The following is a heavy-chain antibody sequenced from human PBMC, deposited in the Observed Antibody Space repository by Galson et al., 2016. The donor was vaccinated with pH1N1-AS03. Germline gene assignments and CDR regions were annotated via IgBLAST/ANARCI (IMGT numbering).Heavy chain of an antibody. CDR2: ISANNGNT. CDR1: GYTFNKYG. J-gene: IGHJ6*02. Sequence: SVKVSCKASGYTFNKYGIHWVRLAPGQGLEWMGWISANNGNTDYAQKFQGRATLTRDASTNTVYMDLKRLRSDDTAVYYCARGYGGGDQLRFGLDGWGQGTMVIVSS. D-gene: IGHD4-23*01. V-gene: IGHV1-18*01. CDR3: ARGYGGGDQLRFGLDG.